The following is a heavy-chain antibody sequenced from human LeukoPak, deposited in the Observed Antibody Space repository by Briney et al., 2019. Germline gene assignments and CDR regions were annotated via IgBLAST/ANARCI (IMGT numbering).Heavy chain of an antibody. Sequence: ASVKVSCKASGYTFTSYGISWMRQAPGQGLEWMGWISAYSGNTNYAQKLQGRVTMTTDTSTSTAYMELRSLRSDDTAVYYCARVLYSGYDYYFDYWGQGTQVTVSS. J-gene: IGHJ4*02. V-gene: IGHV1-18*01. CDR2: ISAYSGNT. CDR1: GYTFTSYG. CDR3: ARVLYSGYDYYFDY. D-gene: IGHD5-12*01.